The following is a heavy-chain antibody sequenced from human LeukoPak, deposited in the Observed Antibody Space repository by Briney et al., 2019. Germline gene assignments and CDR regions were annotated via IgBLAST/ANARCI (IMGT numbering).Heavy chain of an antibody. D-gene: IGHD3-10*01. V-gene: IGHV1-69*13. CDR2: IIPIFGTA. Sequence: ASVKVSCKASGGTFSSYAVSWVRQAPGQGLEWMEGIIPIFGTANYAQKFQGRVTITADESTSTAYMELSSLRSEDTAVYYCARGQKYYYGSGSSNLYNWFDPWGQGTLVTVSS. J-gene: IGHJ5*02. CDR1: GGTFSSYA. CDR3: ARGQKYYYGSGSSNLYNWFDP.